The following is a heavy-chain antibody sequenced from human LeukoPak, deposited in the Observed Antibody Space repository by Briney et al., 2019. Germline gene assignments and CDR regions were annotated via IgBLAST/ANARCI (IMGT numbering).Heavy chain of an antibody. CDR3: ARVIVVVPAAMRAFDI. V-gene: IGHV1-18*01. D-gene: IGHD2-2*01. Sequence: GASVKVSCKASGYTFTSYGISWVRQAPGQGLEWMGWISAYNGNTNYAQKLQGRVTMTTDTSTSTAYMELRSLRSDDTAAYYCARVIVVVPAAMRAFDIWGQGTMVTVSS. J-gene: IGHJ3*02. CDR2: ISAYNGNT. CDR1: GYTFTSYG.